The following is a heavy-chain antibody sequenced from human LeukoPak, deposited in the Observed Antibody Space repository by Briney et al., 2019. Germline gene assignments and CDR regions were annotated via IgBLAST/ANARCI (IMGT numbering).Heavy chain of an antibody. J-gene: IGHJ6*03. CDR1: GGSISNHY. CDR2: IYTSGST. CDR3: ARDYSNYDYYYYIDV. V-gene: IGHV4-4*07. D-gene: IGHD4-11*01. Sequence: SETLSLTCTVSGGSISNHYWSWIRQPAGKGLEWLGRIYTSGSTSYKPSLKSRVTISVDESKNQFSLKLSSVTAADTAVYYCARDYSNYDYYYYIDVWGKGTTVTVSS.